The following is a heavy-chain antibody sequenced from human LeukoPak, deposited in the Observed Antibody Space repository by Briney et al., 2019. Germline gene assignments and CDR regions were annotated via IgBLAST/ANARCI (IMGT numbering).Heavy chain of an antibody. V-gene: IGHV3-23*01. CDR1: GFTFSSYA. Sequence: GGSLRLSCAASGFTFSSYAMSWVRQAPGKGLEWVSTISGSGDSTYYADSVKGRFTISRDNSKNTLYLQMNSLRAEDTAVYYCARERLHQKGFDPWGQGTLVTVSS. CDR3: ARERLHQKGFDP. D-gene: IGHD5-24*01. CDR2: ISGSGDST. J-gene: IGHJ5*02.